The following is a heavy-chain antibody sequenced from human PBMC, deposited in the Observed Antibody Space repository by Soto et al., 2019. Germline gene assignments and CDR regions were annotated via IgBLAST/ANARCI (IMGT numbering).Heavy chain of an antibody. CDR1: GGTFMVSY. V-gene: IGHV4-34*01. CDR2: INHRGST. CDR3: ARGGKWIQLGLNHWFDP. J-gene: IGHJ5*02. D-gene: IGHD5-18*01. Sequence: PSGTLSLTGASFGGTFMVSYCAGSRKPPGKGLEWIGEINHRGSTNYNPSLKSRVTISVDTSKNQFSLKLSSVTAADTAVYYCARGGKWIQLGLNHWFDPWGQGTLVTVSS.